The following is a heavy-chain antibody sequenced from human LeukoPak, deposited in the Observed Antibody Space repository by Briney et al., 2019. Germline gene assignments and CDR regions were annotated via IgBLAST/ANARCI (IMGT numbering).Heavy chain of an antibody. D-gene: IGHD4-17*01. V-gene: IGHV1-46*01. CDR2: INPSGGST. J-gene: IGHJ4*02. CDR1: GYTFTSYY. Sequence: ASVKVSCKASGYTFTSYYMHWVRQAPGQGLEWMGIINPSGGSTSYAQKFQGRVTMTRDTSTSTVYMELSSLRSEDTAVYYCARGDYGGYVYPNYFDYWGQGTLVTVSS. CDR3: ARGDYGGYVYPNYFDY.